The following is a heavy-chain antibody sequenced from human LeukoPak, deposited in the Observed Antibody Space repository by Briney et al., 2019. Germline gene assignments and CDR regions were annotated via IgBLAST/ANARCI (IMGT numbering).Heavy chain of an antibody. V-gene: IGHV3-7*01. D-gene: IGHD3-16*01. CDR2: IKQDETEK. J-gene: IGHJ5*02. Sequence: WVANIKQDETEKFYLGSVKGRFTISRDNAKNSLYLQMNSLRAEDTAVYYCARGGGWFDPWGQGTLVTVSS. CDR3: ARGGGWFDP.